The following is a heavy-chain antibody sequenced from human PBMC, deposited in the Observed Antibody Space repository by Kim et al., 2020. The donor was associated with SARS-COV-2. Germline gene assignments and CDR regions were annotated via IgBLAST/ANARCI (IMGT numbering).Heavy chain of an antibody. CDR3: ARGRYCRNIICDDTYY. Sequence: SETLSLTCAVYGGSFTAYQWTWVWVRQPPGKGLEWIGEINYRDDTYYNPSLKGRVIISLDRSKKQFSLTMSSVTAADTAVYYCARGRYCRNIICDDTYY. CDR1: GGSFTAYQ. V-gene: IGHV4-34*01. CDR2: INYRDDT. D-gene: IGHD3-10*01. J-gene: IGHJ6*03.